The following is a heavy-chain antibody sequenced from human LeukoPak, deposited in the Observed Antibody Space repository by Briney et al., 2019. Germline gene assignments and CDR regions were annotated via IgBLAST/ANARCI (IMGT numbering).Heavy chain of an antibody. D-gene: IGHD5-18*01. J-gene: IGHJ5*02. CDR2: IYYSGST. CDR3: ARAVDTACARCGFDP. Sequence: SETLSLTCTVSGDSFSRSSYYWVWIRQPPGKGLEWIGSIYYSGSTNYNPSLKSRVTISVDTSKNQFSLKLSSVTAADTAVYYCARAVDTACARCGFDPWGQGTLVTVSS. V-gene: IGHV4-39*07. CDR1: GDSFSRSSYY.